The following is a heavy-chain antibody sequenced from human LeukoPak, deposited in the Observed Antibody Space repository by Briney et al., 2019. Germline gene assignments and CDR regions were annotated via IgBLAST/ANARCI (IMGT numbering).Heavy chain of an antibody. J-gene: IGHJ3*02. CDR3: ARGVIFGVVLDAFDI. V-gene: IGHV4-59*01. CDR1: GGSISNYY. D-gene: IGHD3-3*01. Sequence: SETLSLACTVSGGSISNYYWSWIRQPPGKGLEWIGYIYYSGSTNYNPSLKSRVTISVDTSKNQFSLKLSSVTAADTAVYYCARGVIFGVVLDAFDIWGQGTMVTVSS. CDR2: IYYSGST.